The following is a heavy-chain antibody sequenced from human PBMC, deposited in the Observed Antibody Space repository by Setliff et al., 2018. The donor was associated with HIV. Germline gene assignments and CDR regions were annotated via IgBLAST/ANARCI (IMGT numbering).Heavy chain of an antibody. CDR1: GYRFVTCG. D-gene: IGHD3-22*01. V-gene: IGHV1-69*13. J-gene: IGHJ6*03. CDR2: IIPIFGTA. CDR3: ARGDYYDGSGYYYVWSYMDV. Sequence: GASVKVSCKTSGYRFVTCGISWVRQAPGQGLEWMEGIIPIFGTANYAQKFQGRVTITADESTSTAYMDLSSLRSEDTAVYFCARGDYYDGSGYYYVWSYMDVWGKGTAVTVSS.